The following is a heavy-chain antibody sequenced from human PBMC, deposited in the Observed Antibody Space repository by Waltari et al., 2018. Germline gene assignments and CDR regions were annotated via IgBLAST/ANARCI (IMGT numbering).Heavy chain of an antibody. Sequence: QVHLEESGPRLVKPSGTLSLTCAVSGVSISASNWWTWVRHPPGKGLEYIGEVFYSGRTQYNPSLKNRVTISVDKSRNNFSLQLTSVTAADTAVYFCANINRAELGAYNYWGQGILVSVSS. CDR2: VFYSGRT. J-gene: IGHJ4*02. D-gene: IGHD2-21*01. CDR1: GVSISASNW. CDR3: ANINRAELGAYNY. V-gene: IGHV4-4*02.